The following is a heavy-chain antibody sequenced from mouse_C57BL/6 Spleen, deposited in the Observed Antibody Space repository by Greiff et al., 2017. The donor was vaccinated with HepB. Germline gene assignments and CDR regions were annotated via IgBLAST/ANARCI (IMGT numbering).Heavy chain of an antibody. CDR2: IYPSDGST. Sequence: VQLQQSDAELVKPGASVKLSCKVSGYTFTDYTIHWMKQRPEKGLEWIGNIYPSDGSTKYNEKFKGKATLTVDKSSSTAYMQLNSLTSEDSAVYFCARSYYDYDASLMDYWGQGTPVTVSS. CDR1: GYTFTDYT. D-gene: IGHD2-4*01. J-gene: IGHJ4*01. CDR3: ARSYYDYDASLMDY. V-gene: IGHV1-78*01.